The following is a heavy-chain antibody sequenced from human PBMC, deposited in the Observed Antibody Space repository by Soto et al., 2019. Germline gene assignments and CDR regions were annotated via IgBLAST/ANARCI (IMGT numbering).Heavy chain of an antibody. J-gene: IGHJ4*02. D-gene: IGHD3-10*01. Sequence: KPSETLSLTCTVSGGSVSSGSYYWSWIRQPPGKGLEWIGYIYYSGSTNYNPSLKSRVTISVDTSKNQFSLKLSSVTAADTAVYYCARLYGSGTNDYWGQGTLVTVSS. V-gene: IGHV4-61*01. CDR3: ARLYGSGTNDY. CDR1: GGSVSSGSYY. CDR2: IYYSGST.